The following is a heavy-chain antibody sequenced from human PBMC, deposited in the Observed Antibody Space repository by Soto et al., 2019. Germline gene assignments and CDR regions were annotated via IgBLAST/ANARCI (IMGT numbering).Heavy chain of an antibody. CDR3: ARGRGYTYGLYYFDY. Sequence: EVQLVESGGSMVQPGGSLRLSCAASGFTFSSYSMNWVRQAPGKGLEWVSYISSGGTTIYYADSVKGRFTISKDNAKNSLYLQMNSLRAEDTAVYYCARGRGYTYGLYYFDYWGQGTLVTVSS. V-gene: IGHV3-48*01. D-gene: IGHD5-18*01. J-gene: IGHJ4*02. CDR1: GFTFSSYS. CDR2: ISSGGTTI.